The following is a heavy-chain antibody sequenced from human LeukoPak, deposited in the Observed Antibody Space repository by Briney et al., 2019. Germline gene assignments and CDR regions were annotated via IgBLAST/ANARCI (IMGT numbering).Heavy chain of an antibody. CDR1: GFTFSSYS. CDR2: ISGSISGGGGGT. CDR3: AKSPSSGGPRFDY. V-gene: IGHV3-23*01. Sequence: PGGSLRLSCAASGFTFSSYSMNWVRQAPGKGLEWVSHISGSISGGGGGTYYADSVEGRFIISRDNSKNTLYLQINSLRADDTALYYCAKSPSSGGPRFDYWGRGILVTVSS. D-gene: IGHD2-15*01. J-gene: IGHJ4*02.